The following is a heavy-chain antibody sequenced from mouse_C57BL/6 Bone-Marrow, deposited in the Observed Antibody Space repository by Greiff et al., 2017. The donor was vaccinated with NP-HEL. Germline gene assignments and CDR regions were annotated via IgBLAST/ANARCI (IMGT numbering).Heavy chain of an antibody. D-gene: IGHD1-1*01. CDR1: GYSITSGYD. Sequence: EVKLMESGPGMVKPSQSLSLTCTVTGYSITSGYDWHWIRHLPGNKLEWMGYIRYSGSTNYNPYLKSRISITHNTSKNHFFLKLNSVTTEDTATNYCARASSRYAMDYWGQGTSVTVSS. J-gene: IGHJ4*01. V-gene: IGHV3-1*01. CDR2: IRYSGST. CDR3: ARASSRYAMDY.